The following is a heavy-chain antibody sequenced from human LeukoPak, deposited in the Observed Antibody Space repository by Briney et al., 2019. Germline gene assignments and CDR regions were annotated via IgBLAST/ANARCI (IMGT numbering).Heavy chain of an antibody. D-gene: IGHD5-12*01. CDR3: APDSSGYWEFDY. J-gene: IGHJ4*02. CDR2: ISYDGSNK. V-gene: IGHV3-30-3*01. CDR1: GFTSSSYA. Sequence: GGSRRLSCAASGFTSSSYAMHWVRQAPGKGLEWVAVISYDGSNKYYADSAKGRFTISRDNSKNTLYLEMNSLRAEDTGVYYCAPDSSGYWEFDYWGQGTLVTVSS.